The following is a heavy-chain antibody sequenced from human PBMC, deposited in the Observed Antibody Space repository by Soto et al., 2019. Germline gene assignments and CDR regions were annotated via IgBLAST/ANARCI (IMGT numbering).Heavy chain of an antibody. D-gene: IGHD2-2*01. V-gene: IGHV6-1*01. CDR3: ARGSHCSRPSCIMATYGMDV. Sequence: QTLSLTCAISGDSVSSSSASWNSIRQSPSRGLEWLGRTYYRSKWYNDYAVSVKSRITINPDTSKNQFSLQLNSVTPEDTAVYSCARGSHCSRPSCIMATYGMDVWGQGTTVTVSS. CDR2: TYYRSKWYN. CDR1: GDSVSSSSAS. J-gene: IGHJ6*02.